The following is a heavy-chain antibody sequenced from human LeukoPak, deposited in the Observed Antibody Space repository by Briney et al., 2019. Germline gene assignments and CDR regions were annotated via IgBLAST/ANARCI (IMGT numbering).Heavy chain of an antibody. J-gene: IGHJ4*02. CDR1: GFTFSSYA. V-gene: IGHV3-23*01. CDR2: IFGSGT. D-gene: IGHD2-2*01. Sequence: QPGGSLRVSCAASGFTFSSYAMSWVRQAPGMGLEWVSDIFGSGTYYADSVKGRVTASRDNSKNTLYLQMNSLRAEDTAVYYCAKSIWPQGSRTYDFWGQGVLVTVSS. CDR3: AKSIWPQGSRTYDF.